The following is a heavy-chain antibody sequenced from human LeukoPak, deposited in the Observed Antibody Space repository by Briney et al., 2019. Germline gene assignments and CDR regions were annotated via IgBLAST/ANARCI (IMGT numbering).Heavy chain of an antibody. D-gene: IGHD6-19*01. CDR1: GGSISASSDY. CDR2: VYYDGNV. Sequence: PSETLSLTCSVSGGSISASSDYWGWIRQPPGKGLEWIGSVYYDGNVYYSPSLQSRFTISVDRSRKQFSLKLSSVTAADTAVYYCARGVAGTLGYWGQGTLVTVSS. CDR3: ARGVAGTLGY. J-gene: IGHJ4*02. V-gene: IGHV4-39*07.